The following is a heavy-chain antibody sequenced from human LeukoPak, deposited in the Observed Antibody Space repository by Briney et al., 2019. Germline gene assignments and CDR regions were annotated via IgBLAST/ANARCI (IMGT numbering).Heavy chain of an antibody. CDR2: INWNGGST. Sequence: AGGSLRLSCAASGFTFDDCGMSWVRQAPGKGLEWVSGINWNGGSTGYADSVKGRFTISRDNAKNSLYLQMNSLRAEDTALYYCARALEGDYYDSSCYYYVSYFDYWGQGTLVTVSS. J-gene: IGHJ4*02. CDR1: GFTFDDCG. D-gene: IGHD3-22*01. V-gene: IGHV3-20*04. CDR3: ARALEGDYYDSSCYYYVSYFDY.